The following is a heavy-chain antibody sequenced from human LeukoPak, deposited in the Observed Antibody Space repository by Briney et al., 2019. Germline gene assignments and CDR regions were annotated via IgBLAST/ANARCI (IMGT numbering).Heavy chain of an antibody. D-gene: IGHD6-13*01. V-gene: IGHV3-7*01. CDR1: GFTFSNYW. Sequence: GGSLRLSCATSGFTFSNYWMSWVRQAPGKGLEWVANIKQDGSEKYYVDSVKGRFTVSRDNAKNLLYLQTNSLRAEDTAVFYCARGGARSSSYYYYGMDVWGLGTTVTVSS. CDR2: IKQDGSEK. CDR3: ARGGARSSSYYYYGMDV. J-gene: IGHJ6*02.